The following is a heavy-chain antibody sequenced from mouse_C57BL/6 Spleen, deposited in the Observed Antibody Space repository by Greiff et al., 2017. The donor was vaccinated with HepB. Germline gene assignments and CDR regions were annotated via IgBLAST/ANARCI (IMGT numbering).Heavy chain of an antibody. J-gene: IGHJ2*01. CDR2: ISYSGST. D-gene: IGHD3-2*02. Sequence: EVKLMESGPGLVKPSQSLSLTCTVTGYSITSGYGCNWIRQFPGNKLEWIGYISYSGSTNYNPSLKSRISITRDTSKNQFFLQLNSVTTEDTATYYCARKARIKYWGQGTTLTVSS. V-gene: IGHV3-2*02. CDR3: ARKARIKY. CDR1: GYSITSGYG.